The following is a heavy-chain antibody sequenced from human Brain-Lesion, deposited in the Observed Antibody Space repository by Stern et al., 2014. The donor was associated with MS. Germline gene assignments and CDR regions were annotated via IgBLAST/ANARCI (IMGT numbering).Heavy chain of an antibody. D-gene: IGHD5-12*01. Sequence: QVTLKESGPALVKPTQSLTLTCTFSGLSLSPPGVGVTWIRQPPGTALEWLALVDWDDEKYYSTSLKTRLSIFKDTSKNQVVLTMTNMDPVDTATYYCARMRYSGDYFIDYWGQGTLVTVSS. V-gene: IGHV2-70*01. CDR2: VDWDDEK. CDR3: ARMRYSGDYFIDY. CDR1: GLSLSPPGVG. J-gene: IGHJ4*02.